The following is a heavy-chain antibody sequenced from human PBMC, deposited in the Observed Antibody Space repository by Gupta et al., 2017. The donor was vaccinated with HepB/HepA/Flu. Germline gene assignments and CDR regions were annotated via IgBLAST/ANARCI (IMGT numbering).Heavy chain of an antibody. CDR3: ARVQLGSTIRYFNL. CDR2: IRNKANSYAT. D-gene: IGHD1-26*01. J-gene: IGHJ2*01. V-gene: IGHV3-72*01. CDR1: GFTFSDPY. Sequence: EVQLVESGGGLVQPGGSLRLSCTGSGFTFSDPYMDWVRQAPGKGLEWVGRIRNKANSYATHYAASVKGRFIVSREDSKNSMYLEMNSLKIEDTAVYDCARVQLGSTIRYFNLWGRGTLVTVSS.